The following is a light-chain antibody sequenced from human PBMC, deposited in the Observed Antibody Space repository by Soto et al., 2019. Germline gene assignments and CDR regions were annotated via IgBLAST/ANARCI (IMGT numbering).Light chain of an antibody. CDR2: GAS. Sequence: EIVFTQSPGTLSLPPGESATLSSRARQSVSNNYLAWYQQKPGQAPRLLIYGASNRATGIPARFSGIGSGADFTLPISSLEPEDFAIYYGQXXNTWPPVTFGQGTRLEIK. CDR3: QXXNTWPPVT. V-gene: IGKV3-11*01. J-gene: IGKJ5*01. CDR1: QSVSNNY.